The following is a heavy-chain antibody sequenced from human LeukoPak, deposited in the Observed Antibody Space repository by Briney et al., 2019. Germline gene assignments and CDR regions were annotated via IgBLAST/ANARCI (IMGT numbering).Heavy chain of an antibody. CDR3: ARTRYYYNSRSYGAPYYFDY. CDR2: IYYSGST. D-gene: IGHD3-10*01. V-gene: IGHV4-61*05. J-gene: IGHJ4*02. Sequence: SETLSLTCTVSGGSISSSSYYWGWIRQPPGKGLEWIGYIYYSGSTNYNPSLKSRVTISVDTSKNQFSLKLSSVTAADTAVYYCARTRYYYNSRSYGAPYYFDYWGQGTLVTVSS. CDR1: GGSISSSSYY.